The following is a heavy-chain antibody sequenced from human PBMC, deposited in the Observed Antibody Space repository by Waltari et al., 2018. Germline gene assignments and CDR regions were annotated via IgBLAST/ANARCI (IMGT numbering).Heavy chain of an antibody. CDR3: ARADYGSGSYYNRVYYFDY. CDR1: GFTFSSYW. V-gene: IGHV3-7*03. Sequence: EVQLVESGGGLVQPGGSLRLSCAASGFTFSSYWMSWVRQAPGTGLEWVANIKQDGREKYYVDAVKGRFTISRDNAKNSLYLQMNSLRAEDTAVYYCARADYGSGSYYNRVYYFDYWGQGTLVTVSS. J-gene: IGHJ4*02. D-gene: IGHD3-10*01. CDR2: IKQDGREK.